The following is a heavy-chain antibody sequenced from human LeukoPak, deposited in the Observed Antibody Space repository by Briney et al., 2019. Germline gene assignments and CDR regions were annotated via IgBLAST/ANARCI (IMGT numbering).Heavy chain of an antibody. J-gene: IGHJ2*01. V-gene: IGHV3-23*01. CDR2: ISGSSNNI. Sequence: PGGSLRLSCAASGFSFSSYDMSWVRQAPGKGLEWVSSISGSSNNINYAHSVKGRFTTSRDNTQNTLYLQMKSVRADDTAVYYCAKDQGAAIFGIIIRYCNFDLWGRG. CDR3: AKDQGAAIFGIIIRYCNFDL. CDR1: GFSFSSYD. D-gene: IGHD3-3*01.